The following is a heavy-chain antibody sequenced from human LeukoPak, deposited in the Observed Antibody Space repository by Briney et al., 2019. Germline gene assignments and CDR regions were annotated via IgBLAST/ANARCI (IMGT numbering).Heavy chain of an antibody. J-gene: IGHJ4*02. V-gene: IGHV3-7*05. D-gene: IGHD1-26*01. CDR2: IKQDGTEK. CDR1: GFTFSSYA. CDR3: ARDSEWGLLRSDY. Sequence: PGGSLRLSCAASGFTFSSYAMHWVRQAPGKGLEWVANIKQDGTEKYYVDSVKGRFTISRDNAKNSLYLQMNSLRAEDTAVYYCARDSEWGLLRSDYWGQGTLVTVSS.